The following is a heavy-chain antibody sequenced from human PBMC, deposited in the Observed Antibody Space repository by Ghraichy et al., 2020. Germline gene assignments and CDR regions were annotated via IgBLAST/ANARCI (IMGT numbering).Heavy chain of an antibody. V-gene: IGHV3-30*18. CDR3: AKDSWTVGANALDY. CDR1: GFTFSSYG. Sequence: GGSLRLSCAASGFTFSSYGMHWVRQAPGKGLEWVAVISYDGSNKYYADSVKGRFTISRDNSKNTLYLQMNSLRAEDTAVYHCAKDSWTVGANALDYWGQGTLVTVSS. CDR2: ISYDGSNK. J-gene: IGHJ4*02. D-gene: IGHD1-26*01.